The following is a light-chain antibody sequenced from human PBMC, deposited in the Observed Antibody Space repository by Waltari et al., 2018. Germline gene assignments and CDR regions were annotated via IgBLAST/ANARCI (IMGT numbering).Light chain of an antibody. Sequence: EIVLTQSPDFQSMPPKEKVTITCRASQSIDYSLHWYQQKPGQSPKVLIKFASQSFSGVPSRCSGSGSGRDFTLTISSLEAEDAAMYYCLQTYSSPLTFGGGTKVEIK. V-gene: IGKV6-21*01. CDR2: FAS. CDR3: LQTYSSPLT. J-gene: IGKJ4*01. CDR1: QSIDYS.